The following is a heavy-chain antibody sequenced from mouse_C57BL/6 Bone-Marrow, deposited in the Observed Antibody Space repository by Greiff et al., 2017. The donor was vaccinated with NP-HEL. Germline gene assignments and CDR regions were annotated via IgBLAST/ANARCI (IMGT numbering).Heavy chain of an antibody. CDR3: AREGGYDEGYWYFDV. D-gene: IGHD2-2*01. V-gene: IGHV2-2*01. J-gene: IGHJ1*03. Sequence: VQLVESGPGLVQPSQSLSITCTVSGFSLTSYGVHGVRQSPGKGLEWLGVIWSGGSTDYNAAFISRRSISKDNSNSPVFFKMNSLQADDTAIYYCAREGGYDEGYWYFDVWGTGTAVTVSS. CDR2: IWSGGST. CDR1: GFSLTSYG.